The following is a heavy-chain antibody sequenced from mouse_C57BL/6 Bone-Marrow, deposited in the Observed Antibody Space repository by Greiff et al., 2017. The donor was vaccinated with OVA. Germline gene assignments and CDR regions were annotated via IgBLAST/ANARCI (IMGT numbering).Heavy chain of an antibody. CDR2: IRLKSDNYAT. Sequence: EVMLVESGGGLVQPGGSMKLSCVASGFTFSNYWMNWVRQSPEKGLEWVAQIRLKSDNYATHYAESVKGRFTISRDDSKSSVYLQMNNLRAEDTGIYYCTGGTVYFDYWGQGTTLTVSS. CDR1: GFTFSNYW. D-gene: IGHD1-1*01. J-gene: IGHJ2*01. V-gene: IGHV6-3*01. CDR3: TGGTVYFDY.